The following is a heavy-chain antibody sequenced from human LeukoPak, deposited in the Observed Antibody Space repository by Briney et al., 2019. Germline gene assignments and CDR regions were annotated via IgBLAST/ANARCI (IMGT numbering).Heavy chain of an antibody. CDR1: GGSFSGYY. J-gene: IGHJ4*02. CDR2: INHSGST. Sequence: SETLSLTCAVYGGSFSGYYWSRIRQPPGKGLEWIGEINHSGSTNYNPSLKSRVTISVDTSKNQFSLKLSSVTAADTAVYYCARGRLLWFGESRPHFDYWGQGTLVTVSS. D-gene: IGHD3-10*01. CDR3: ARGRLLWFGESRPHFDY. V-gene: IGHV4-34*01.